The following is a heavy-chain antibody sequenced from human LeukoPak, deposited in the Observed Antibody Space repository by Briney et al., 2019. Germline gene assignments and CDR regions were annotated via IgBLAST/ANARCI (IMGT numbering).Heavy chain of an antibody. CDR1: GYTFTGYD. Sequence: ASVKVSCKASGYTFTGYDMHWVRQAPGQGLEWMGWINPNSGGTKYAQKFQGRVTMTRDTSISTAYMHLSRLRSADTAVYYCARSPHILTGENFDYWGQGTLLTVSS. CDR3: ARSPHILTGENFDY. D-gene: IGHD3-9*01. V-gene: IGHV1-2*02. CDR2: INPNSGGT. J-gene: IGHJ4*02.